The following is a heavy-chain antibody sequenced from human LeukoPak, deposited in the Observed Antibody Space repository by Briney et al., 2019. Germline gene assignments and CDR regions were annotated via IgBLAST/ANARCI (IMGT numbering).Heavy chain of an antibody. J-gene: IGHJ5*02. Sequence: GASVKVSCKASGGTFSSYAISWVRQAPGQGLEWMGGIIPSFGTANYAQKFQGRVTITTDESTRTAYMELSSLRSEDTAVYYCARVVYSGYDFLSYWFDPWGQGTLVTVSS. CDR2: IIPSFGTA. D-gene: IGHD5-12*01. CDR3: ARVVYSGYDFLSYWFDP. V-gene: IGHV1-69*05. CDR1: GGTFSSYA.